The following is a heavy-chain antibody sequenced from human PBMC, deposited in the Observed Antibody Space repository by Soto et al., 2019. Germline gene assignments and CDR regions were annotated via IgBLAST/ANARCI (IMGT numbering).Heavy chain of an antibody. V-gene: IGHV4-31*03. D-gene: IGHD6-19*01. J-gene: IGHJ4*02. CDR1: GGSISSGGYY. CDR2: IYYSGST. CDR3: AKSLWDTSGWKTDY. Sequence: SETLSLTCTVSGGSISSGGYYWSWIRQHPGKGLEWIGYIYYSGSTYYNPSLKSRVTISVDTSKNQFSLKLSSVTAADTAVYYCAKSLWDTSGWKTDYWGQGTLVTSPQ.